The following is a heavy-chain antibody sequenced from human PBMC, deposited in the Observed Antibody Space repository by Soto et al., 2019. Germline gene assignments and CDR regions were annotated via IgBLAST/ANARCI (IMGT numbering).Heavy chain of an antibody. CDR1: GGTFGSYA. J-gene: IGHJ6*02. CDR2: IIPITGTA. Sequence: QVQLVQSGAEVKKPGSSVKVSCKASGGTFGSYAISWVRQAPGQGPEWMGGIIPITGTANYAQKLQGRVTITADESTSTASMQLSSLRSKDTAVYYCARSQGSSTSLEIYYYYYYGMDVWGQGTTVTVSS. D-gene: IGHD2-2*01. V-gene: IGHV1-69*01. CDR3: ARSQGSSTSLEIYYYYYYGMDV.